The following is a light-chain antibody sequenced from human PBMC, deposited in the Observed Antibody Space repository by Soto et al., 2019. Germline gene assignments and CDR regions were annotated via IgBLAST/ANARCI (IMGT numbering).Light chain of an antibody. CDR3: SSYSISSTHYV. CDR1: SSDVGGYNY. J-gene: IGLJ1*01. V-gene: IGLV2-14*01. CDR2: EVG. Sequence: QSVLTQPASVSGSPGQSITISCTGSSSDVGGYNYVSWYQQHPAKAPKLIIYEVGNRPSGVSHRFSGSKSGNTASLTISGLQSEDEGDYYCSSYSISSTHYVFGTGTKVTVL.